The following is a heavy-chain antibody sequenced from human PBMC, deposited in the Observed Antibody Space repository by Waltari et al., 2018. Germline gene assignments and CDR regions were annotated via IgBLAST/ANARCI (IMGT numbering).Heavy chain of an antibody. Sequence: QLQLQESGPGLVKASETLSLTCTVSGDSISSSSYYWGWVRQPPGKGLEWIGNMDYSGSTYYNPSLKGRVTSSGDTSKGQFSLKLSSVTAADTSMYYCVRHARTTSGGKHFDHWGQGMLVTVSP. J-gene: IGHJ4*02. D-gene: IGHD2-15*01. CDR2: MDYSGST. V-gene: IGHV4-39*01. CDR1: GDSISSSSYY. CDR3: VRHARTTSGGKHFDH.